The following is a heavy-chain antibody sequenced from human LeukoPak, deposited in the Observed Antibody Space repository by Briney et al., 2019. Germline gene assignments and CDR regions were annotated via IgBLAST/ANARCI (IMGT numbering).Heavy chain of an antibody. D-gene: IGHD2-21*02. CDR1: GGSISTPGYY. Sequence: SETLSLTCTVSGGSISTPGYYWGWIRQPPGKGLEWIGSLYHSGSTYYNPSLNSRATISVDKSKNQCSLKLRSVTAADTAVYYCARHALATVTDPSFDYWGQGALVTVSS. CDR2: LYHSGST. CDR3: ARHALATVTDPSFDY. V-gene: IGHV4-39*01. J-gene: IGHJ4*02.